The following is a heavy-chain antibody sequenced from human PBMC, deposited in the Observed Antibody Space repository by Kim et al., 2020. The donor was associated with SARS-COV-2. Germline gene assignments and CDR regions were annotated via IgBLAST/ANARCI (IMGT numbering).Heavy chain of an antibody. CDR3: AKELRPRGGVGAIGS. J-gene: IGHJ5*02. CDR1: GFTFSSYG. CDR2: ISYDGSNK. V-gene: IGHV3-30*18. Sequence: GGSLRLSCAASGFTFSSYGMHWVRQAPGKGLEWVAVISYDGSNKYYADSVKGRFTISRDNSKNTLYLQMNSLRAEDTAVYYCAKELRPRGGVGAIGSWGQGTLVTVSS. D-gene: IGHD1-26*01.